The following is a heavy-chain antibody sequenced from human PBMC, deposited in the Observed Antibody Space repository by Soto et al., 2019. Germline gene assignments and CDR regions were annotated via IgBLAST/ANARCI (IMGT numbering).Heavy chain of an antibody. CDR3: ARSYGSGYRAFDY. CDR1: GDTFTFYS. Sequence: QVQLVQSGAEVKRPGSSVKVSCMSSGDTFTFYSINWVRQAPGLGLEWMGRINPILSMSNYAQRVQGRVTMTADKSTRPAYMELSSLRSEDTATYYCARSYGSGYRAFDYWGQGALVTVSS. CDR2: INPILSMS. V-gene: IGHV1-69*02. J-gene: IGHJ4*02. D-gene: IGHD3-10*01.